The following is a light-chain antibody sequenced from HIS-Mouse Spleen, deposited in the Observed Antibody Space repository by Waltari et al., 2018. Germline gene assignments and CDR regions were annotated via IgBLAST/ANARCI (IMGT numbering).Light chain of an antibody. CDR2: EDS. Sequence: SYELTQPPPVSVSPGQTARTTCPGDALPQKYAYWYQQKSGQAPVLVSYEDSKRPSGIPERFSGSSSGTMATLTISGAQVEDEADYYCYSTDSSGNHRVFGGGTKLTVL. V-gene: IGLV3-10*01. J-gene: IGLJ2*01. CDR1: ALPQKY. CDR3: YSTDSSGNHRV.